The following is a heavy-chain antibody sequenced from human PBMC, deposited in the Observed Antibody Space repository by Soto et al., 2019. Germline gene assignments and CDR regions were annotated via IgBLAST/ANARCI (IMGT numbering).Heavy chain of an antibody. V-gene: IGHV2-70*01. J-gene: IGHJ4*02. CDR1: GFSLRSTGMC. Sequence: SGPTLVNPTQTLTLTRTFSGFSLRSTGMCVSWIRQPPGKALEWLALIDGDDDKYYSTSLETRLTISKDTSKNQVVLTMTNMDPVDTATYYCARTTVARSGYFFDSWGQGTLVTVSS. D-gene: IGHD3-3*01. CDR3: ARTTVARSGYFFDS. CDR2: IDGDDDK.